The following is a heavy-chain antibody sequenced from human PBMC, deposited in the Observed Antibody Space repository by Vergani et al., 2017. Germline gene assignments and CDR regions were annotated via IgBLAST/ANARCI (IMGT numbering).Heavy chain of an antibody. J-gene: IGHJ4*02. CDR2: IGTAGDT. Sequence: EVQLVESGGGLVQPGGSLRLSCAASGFTFSTYDMNWVRQATGKGLEWVSAIGTAGDTYYPGSVKGRFTIARENAKTSLYLQMNGLRAGDTAVYYCARRDSSSPALDYWGQGTLVTVSS. CDR1: GFTFSTYD. V-gene: IGHV3-13*01. CDR3: ARRDSSSPALDY. D-gene: IGHD6-6*01.